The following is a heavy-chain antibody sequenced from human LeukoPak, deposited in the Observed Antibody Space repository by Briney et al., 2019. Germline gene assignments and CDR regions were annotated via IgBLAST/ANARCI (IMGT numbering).Heavy chain of an antibody. V-gene: IGHV3-23*01. J-gene: IGHJ4*02. D-gene: IGHD2-15*01. CDR1: GFTFSSYA. CDR2: ISGSGDNT. Sequence: GGSLRLSCAASGFTFSSYAMNWVRQGPGKGLEWVSGISGSGDNTYYADSVKGRFTISRDNSKNTLYLQMNSLRAEDTAVYYCARDYCSGGSCYPDYWGQGTLVTVSS. CDR3: ARDYCSGGSCYPDY.